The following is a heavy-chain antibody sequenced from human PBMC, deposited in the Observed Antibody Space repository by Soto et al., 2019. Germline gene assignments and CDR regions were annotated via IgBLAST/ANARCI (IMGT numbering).Heavy chain of an antibody. Sequence: ASVKVSCKASGYTFTSYGISWVRQAPGQGLEWMGWISAYNGNTNYAQKLQGRVTMTTDTSTSTAYMELRSLRSDDAAVYYCARGPNGIDYYASSGYYAQLDYWGQGTLVTVSS. CDR3: ARGPNGIDYYASSGYYAQLDY. V-gene: IGHV1-18*04. CDR2: ISAYNGNT. CDR1: GYTFTSYG. J-gene: IGHJ4*02. D-gene: IGHD3-22*01.